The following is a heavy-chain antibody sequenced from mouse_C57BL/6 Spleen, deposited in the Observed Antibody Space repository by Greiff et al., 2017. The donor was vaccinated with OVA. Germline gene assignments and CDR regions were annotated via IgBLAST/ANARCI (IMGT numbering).Heavy chain of an antibody. CDR1: GFTFSSYG. J-gene: IGHJ4*01. V-gene: IGHV5-6*02. D-gene: IGHD2-4*01. Sequence: DVKLVESGGDLVKPGGSLKLSCAASGFTFSSYGMSWVRQTPDKRLEWVATISSGGSYTYYPDSVKGRFTISRDNAKNTLYLQMSSLKSEDTAMYYCARQEDYEDYYAMDYWGQGTSVTVSS. CDR3: ARQEDYEDYYAMDY. CDR2: ISSGGSYT.